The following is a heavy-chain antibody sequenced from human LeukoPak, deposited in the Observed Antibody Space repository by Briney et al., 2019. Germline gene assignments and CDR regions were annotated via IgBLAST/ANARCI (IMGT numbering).Heavy chain of an antibody. Sequence: SETLSLTCAVYGGSFSGYYWSWIRQPPGKGLEWIGEINHSGSTNYNPSLKSRVTISVDTSKNQFSLKLSSVTAADTAVYYCARVPIPGYYYYMDVWGKGTTVTISS. CDR3: ARVPIPGYYYYMDV. J-gene: IGHJ6*03. CDR2: INHSGST. CDR1: GGSFSGYY. V-gene: IGHV4-34*01.